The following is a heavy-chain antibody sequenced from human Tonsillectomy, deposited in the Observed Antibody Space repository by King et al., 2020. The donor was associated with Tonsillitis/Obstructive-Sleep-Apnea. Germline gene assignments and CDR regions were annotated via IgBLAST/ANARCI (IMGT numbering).Heavy chain of an antibody. J-gene: IGHJ4*02. CDR3: ARIRLDFWSGYYSGAFDY. CDR1: GFSLSTSGMC. V-gene: IGHV2-70*11. Sequence: VTLKESGPALVKPTQTLTLTCTFSGFSLSTSGMCVSWIRQPPGKALEWLARIDCDDDKYYSTSLKTRLTISKDTSKNQVVLTWPNMDPVDTAPYYCARIRLDFWSGYYSGAFDYWGQGTLVTVSS. CDR2: IDCDDDK. D-gene: IGHD3-3*01.